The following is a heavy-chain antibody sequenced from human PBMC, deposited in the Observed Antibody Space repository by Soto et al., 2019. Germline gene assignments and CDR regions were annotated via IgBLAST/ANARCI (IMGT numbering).Heavy chain of an antibody. Sequence: SETLSLTCTVTGGSIRRRGYYWSWIRQRPGEGLEWIGFVYYRGTTDYNPSLRSRMTISADTSRNQFYLTVTSVTVADTAIYYCAASGGPEGDWFDPWGQGILVTVSS. CDR3: AASGGPEGDWFDP. CDR2: VYYRGTT. V-gene: IGHV4-31*03. D-gene: IGHD2-8*02. CDR1: GGSIRRRGYY. J-gene: IGHJ5*02.